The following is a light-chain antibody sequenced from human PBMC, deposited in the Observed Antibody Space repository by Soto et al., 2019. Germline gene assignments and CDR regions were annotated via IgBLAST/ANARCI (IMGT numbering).Light chain of an antibody. V-gene: IGLV1-40*01. CDR1: SSNIGAGYD. Sequence: QSVLTQPHSVSGAPGQRVTISWTGSSSNIGAGYDVHWYQQLPGTAPKLLIYGNSNRPSGVPDRFSGSKSGTSASLAITGLQAEDEADYYCQSYDSSLSGSVFGGGTKLTVL. CDR2: GNS. CDR3: QSYDSSLSGSV. J-gene: IGLJ2*01.